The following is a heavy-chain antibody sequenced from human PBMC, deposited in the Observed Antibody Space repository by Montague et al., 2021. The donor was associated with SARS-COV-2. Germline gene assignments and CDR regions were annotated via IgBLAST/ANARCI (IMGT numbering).Heavy chain of an antibody. CDR1: GGSFSGYY. V-gene: IGHV4-34*01. CDR3: ARWGRARYYYGSGSSGPYYYYGMDV. Sequence: SETLSLTRAVYGGSFSGYYWGWIRQPPGKGLEWIGEINHSGSTNYNPSLKSRVTISVDTSKNQFSLKLSSVTAADTAVYYCARWGRARYYYGSGSSGPYYYYGMDVWGQGTTVTVSS. D-gene: IGHD3-10*01. J-gene: IGHJ6*02. CDR2: INHSGST.